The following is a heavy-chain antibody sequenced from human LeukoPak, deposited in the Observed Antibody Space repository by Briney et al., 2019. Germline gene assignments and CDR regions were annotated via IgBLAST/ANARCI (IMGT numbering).Heavy chain of an antibody. CDR1: GFTFSSYE. V-gene: IGHV3-48*03. CDR2: ISSSGSTI. Sequence: GGSLRLSCAASGFTFSSYEMNWVRQAPGKGLEWVSYISSSGSTIYYADSVKGRFTISRDNAKNSLYLQMNSLRAEDTAAYYCVTIHVDTAMDYFDYWGQGTLVTVSS. CDR3: VTIHVDTAMDYFDY. J-gene: IGHJ4*02. D-gene: IGHD5-18*01.